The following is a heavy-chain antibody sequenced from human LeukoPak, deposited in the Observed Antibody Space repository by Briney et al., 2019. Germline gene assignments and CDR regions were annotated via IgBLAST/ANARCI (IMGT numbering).Heavy chain of an antibody. Sequence: GGSLRLSCAASGLTISSNHMSWVRQAPGKGLEWVSVIYSGGSTYYADSVKGRFTISRDNSKNTLYLQMNSLRAEDTAVYYCASGYCSGGSCYSVYFQHWGQGTLATVSS. CDR3: ASGYCSGGSCYSVYFQH. V-gene: IGHV3-53*01. CDR1: GLTISSNH. CDR2: IYSGGST. D-gene: IGHD2-15*01. J-gene: IGHJ1*01.